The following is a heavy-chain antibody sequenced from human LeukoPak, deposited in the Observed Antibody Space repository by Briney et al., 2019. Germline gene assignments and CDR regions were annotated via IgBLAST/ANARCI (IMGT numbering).Heavy chain of an antibody. D-gene: IGHD6-19*01. Sequence: ASVKVSCKASGYTFTGYYMHWVRQAPGQGLEWMGWINPNSGATNYAQKFQDRVTMTRDTSISTAYMDLSRLRPDDTAVYYCARDIGSGWSHYWGQGTLLTVSS. V-gene: IGHV1-2*02. CDR3: ARDIGSGWSHY. J-gene: IGHJ4*02. CDR2: INPNSGAT. CDR1: GYTFTGYY.